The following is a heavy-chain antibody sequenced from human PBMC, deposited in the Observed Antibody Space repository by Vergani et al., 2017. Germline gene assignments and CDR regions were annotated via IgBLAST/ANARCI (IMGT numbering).Heavy chain of an antibody. CDR2: ISSSGSTI. V-gene: IGHV3-48*03. J-gene: IGHJ4*02. D-gene: IGHD3-22*01. CDR3: TWEGDYYDSSGSFDY. CDR1: GFTFSSYE. Sequence: EVQLLESGGGLVQPGGSLRLSCAASGFTFSSYEMNWVRQAPGKGLEWVSYISSSGSTIYYADSVKGRFTISRDNAKNSLYLQMNSLRAEDTAVYYCTWEGDYYDSSGSFDYWGQGTLVTVSS.